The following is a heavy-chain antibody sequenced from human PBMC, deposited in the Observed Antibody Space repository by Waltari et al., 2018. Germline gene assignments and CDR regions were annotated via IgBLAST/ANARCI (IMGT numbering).Heavy chain of an antibody. D-gene: IGHD2-2*01. Sequence: QVQLQESGPGLVKPSGTLSLTCAVSGGSISSSNWWSWVRQPPGKGLEWIGEIYHSGSTNYNPTLKSGVTISVDKSKNQFSLKLSSVTATDTAVYYCGILVVPAAREIMDVWGQGTTVTVSS. CDR3: GILVVPAAREIMDV. V-gene: IGHV4-4*02. J-gene: IGHJ6*02. CDR1: GGSISSSNW. CDR2: IYHSGST.